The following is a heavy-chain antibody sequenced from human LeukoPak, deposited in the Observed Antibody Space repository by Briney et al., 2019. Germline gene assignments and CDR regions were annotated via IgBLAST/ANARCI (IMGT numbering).Heavy chain of an antibody. D-gene: IGHD3-10*01. Sequence: GGSLRLSCAASQFTFNNNAMSWVRQAPGKGLEWVSGLSGDSSSIYYAASVKGRFTISRDNSKNMLYLQMNSLRAEDTAVYYCTRFRGSGSSTLYSFDYWGQGSLVTVAP. CDR1: QFTFNNNA. V-gene: IGHV3-23*01. J-gene: IGHJ4*02. CDR3: TRFRGSGSSTLYSFDY. CDR2: LSGDSSSI.